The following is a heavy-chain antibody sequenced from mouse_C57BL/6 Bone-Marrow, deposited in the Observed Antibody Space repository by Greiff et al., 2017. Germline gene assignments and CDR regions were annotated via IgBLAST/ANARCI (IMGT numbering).Heavy chain of an antibody. D-gene: IGHD1-1*01. CDR1: GYTFTDYY. J-gene: IGHJ3*01. V-gene: IGHV1-26*01. CDR3: ALRLITTVVPFAY. Sequence: EVQLQQSGPELVKPGASVKISCKASGYTFTDYYMNWVKQSHGKSLEWIGDINPNNGGTSYNQKFKGKATLTVDKSSSTAYMELRILTSEDSAVYYCALRLITTVVPFAYWGQGTLVTVSA. CDR2: INPNNGGT.